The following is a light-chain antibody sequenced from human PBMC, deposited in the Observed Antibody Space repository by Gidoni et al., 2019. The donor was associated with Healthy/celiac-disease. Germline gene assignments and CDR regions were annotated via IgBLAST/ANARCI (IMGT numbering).Light chain of an antibody. CDR2: DDI. V-gene: IGLV3-21*02. Sequence: YVLTQPPSVSVAPGQPARVTCGGSNIGSKAVHWYQQKPGQAPVLVVYDDIDRPSGIPERFSGSNSGNTATLTISRAEAGDEADYYCQVWDSGTAPDVFGSGTKVTV. J-gene: IGLJ1*01. CDR1: NIGSKA. CDR3: QVWDSGTAPDV.